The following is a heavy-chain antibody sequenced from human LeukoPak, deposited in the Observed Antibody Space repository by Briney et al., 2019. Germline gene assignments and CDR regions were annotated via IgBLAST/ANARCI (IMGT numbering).Heavy chain of an antibody. V-gene: IGHV4-31*03. CDR2: IYYSGST. D-gene: IGHD2-2*01. J-gene: IGHJ4*02. CDR1: GGSIRSGGYY. Sequence: SETLSLTCTVSGGSIRSGGYYWSWIRQHPGKGLEWIGYIYYSGSTYYNPSLKSRVTISVDTSKNQFSLKLSSVTAADTAVYYCARTVVPADPYFDHWGQGTLVTVSS. CDR3: ARTVVPADPYFDH.